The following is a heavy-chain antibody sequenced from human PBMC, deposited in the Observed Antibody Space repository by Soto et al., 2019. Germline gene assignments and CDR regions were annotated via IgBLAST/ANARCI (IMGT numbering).Heavy chain of an antibody. CDR1: GGSISSSSYY. J-gene: IGHJ4*02. Sequence: SETLSLTCTVSGGSISSSSYYWGWIRQPPGKGLEWIGSIYYSGSTNYNPSLKSRVTISVDTSKNQFSLKLSSVTAADTAVYYCARLYCSSTSCYNNDWGQGTRVTVSS. CDR3: ARLYCSSTSCYNND. V-gene: IGHV4-39*07. CDR2: IYYSGST. D-gene: IGHD2-2*02.